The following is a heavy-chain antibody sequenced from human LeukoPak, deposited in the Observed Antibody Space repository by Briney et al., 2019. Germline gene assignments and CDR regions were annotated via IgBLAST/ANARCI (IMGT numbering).Heavy chain of an antibody. CDR3: ARVEWYCSGGGCYGNWFDP. V-gene: IGHV3-11*05. CDR1: GFTFSDYY. CDR2: ISSSSSYT. Sequence: PGGSLRLSCAASGFTFSDYYMSWIRQAPGKGLEWVSYISSSSSYTNYADSVKGRFTISRDNAKNSLYLQMNSLRAEDTAVYYCARVEWYCSGGGCYGNWFDPWGQGTLVTVSS. D-gene: IGHD2-15*01. J-gene: IGHJ5*02.